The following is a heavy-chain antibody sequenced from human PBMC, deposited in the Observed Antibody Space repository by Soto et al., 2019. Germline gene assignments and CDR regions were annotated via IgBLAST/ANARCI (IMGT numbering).Heavy chain of an antibody. D-gene: IGHD3-22*01. CDR2: IIPIFGTA. Sequence: QVQLVQSGAEVKKPGSSVKVSCKASGGTFSSYAISWVRQAPGQGLEWMGGIIPIFGTANYAKKFQGRVTITADKATSTAYMELSSLRSEDTAVYYCARDNSSGYHYDYWGQGTLVTVSS. CDR3: ARDNSSGYHYDY. CDR1: GGTFSSYA. J-gene: IGHJ4*02. V-gene: IGHV1-69*06.